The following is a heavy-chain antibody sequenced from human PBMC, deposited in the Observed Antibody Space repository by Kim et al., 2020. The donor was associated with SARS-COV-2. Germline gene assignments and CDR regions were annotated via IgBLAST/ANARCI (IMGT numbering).Heavy chain of an antibody. Sequence: SVKVSCKASGGTFSSYAISWVRQAPGQGLEWMGRIIPILGIANYAQKFQGRVTITADKSTSTAYMELSSLKSEDTAVYYCARERGSSSWYGGRWGDFDYWGQGTLVTVSS. V-gene: IGHV1-69*04. D-gene: IGHD6-13*01. J-gene: IGHJ4*02. CDR3: ARERGSSSWYGGRWGDFDY. CDR1: GGTFSSYA. CDR2: IIPILGIA.